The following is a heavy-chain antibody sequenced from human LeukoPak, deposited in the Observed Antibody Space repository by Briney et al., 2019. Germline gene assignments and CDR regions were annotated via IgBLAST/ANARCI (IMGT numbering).Heavy chain of an antibody. D-gene: IGHD6-6*01. V-gene: IGHV4-59*01. CDR2: IYYSGST. CDR1: GGSFSGYY. CDR3: ASSYSSSSDFDY. Sequence: KPSETLSLTCAVYGGSFSGYYWSWIRQPPGKGLEWIGYIYYSGSTNYNPSLKSRVTISVDTSKNQFSLKLSSVTAADTAVYYCASSYSSSSDFDYWGQGTLVTVSS. J-gene: IGHJ4*02.